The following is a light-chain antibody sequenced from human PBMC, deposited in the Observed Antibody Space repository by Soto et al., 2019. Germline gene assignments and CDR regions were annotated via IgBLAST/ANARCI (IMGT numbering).Light chain of an antibody. CDR1: QSVSRY. CDR2: DAS. CDR3: QQYGSSPLT. J-gene: IGKJ4*01. V-gene: IGKV3-20*01. Sequence: EIVLTQSPGTRSLSRRGVATRAFRASQSVSRYLAWYQQKPGQAPRLLIYDASYRATGIPARFSGSGSGTDFILTVSRLEPEDFAVYYCQQYGSSPLTFGGGTKVDIK.